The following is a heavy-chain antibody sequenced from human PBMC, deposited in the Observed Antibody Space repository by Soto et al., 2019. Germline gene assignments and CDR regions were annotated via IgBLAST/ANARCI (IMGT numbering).Heavy chain of an antibody. Sequence: PGGSLRFSCAASGFTFSSYSMNWVRQAPGKGLEWVSSISSSSSYIYYADSVKGRFTISRDNAKNSLYLQMNSLRAEDTAVYYCARAYSYYDFWSGYSSMDVWGQGTTVTVSS. D-gene: IGHD3-3*01. CDR1: GFTFSSYS. J-gene: IGHJ6*02. V-gene: IGHV3-21*01. CDR3: ARAYSYYDFWSGYSSMDV. CDR2: ISSSSSYI.